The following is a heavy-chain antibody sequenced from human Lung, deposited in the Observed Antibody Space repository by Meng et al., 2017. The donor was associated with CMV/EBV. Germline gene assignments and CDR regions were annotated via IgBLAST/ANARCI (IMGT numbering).Heavy chain of an antibody. D-gene: IGHD2-2*01. J-gene: IGHJ6*02. Sequence: SXTLSLXCHVSGHSISSDYFWGWVRQSPGTGLEWVGICDSGDTFYNPSLKSRVAISVDTSANQFSLTLRSVTAADTAVYYCVRHIIVVPARGYGLDVWGQGTPVTVSS. CDR3: VRHIIVVPARGYGLDV. CDR1: GHSISSDYF. V-gene: IGHV4-38-2*01. CDR2: CDSGDT.